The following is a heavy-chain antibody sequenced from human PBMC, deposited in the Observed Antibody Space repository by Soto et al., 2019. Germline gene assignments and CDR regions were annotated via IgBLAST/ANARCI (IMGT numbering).Heavy chain of an antibody. J-gene: IGHJ5*02. Sequence: PSETLSLTCTVSGGSISSYYWSWIRQPAGKGLEWIGRIYTSGSTDYNPSLKSRVTMSVDTSKNQFSLKLSSVTAADTAVYYCARGYCSSTSCYMRDPNWFDPWGQGTLVTVSS. V-gene: IGHV4-4*07. D-gene: IGHD2-2*02. CDR1: GGSISSYY. CDR2: IYTSGST. CDR3: ARGYCSSTSCYMRDPNWFDP.